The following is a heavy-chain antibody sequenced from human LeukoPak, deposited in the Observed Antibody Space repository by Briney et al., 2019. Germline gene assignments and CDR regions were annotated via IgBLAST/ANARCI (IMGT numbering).Heavy chain of an antibody. V-gene: IGHV1-69*01. CDR1: GGTFSSYA. D-gene: IGHD2-2*01. CDR3: ARVVVPAATFQGFDP. CDR2: IIPIFGTA. Sequence: PVKVSCKASGGTFSSYAISWVRQAPGQGLEWMGGIIPIFGTANYAQKFQGRVTITADESTSTAYMELSSLRSEDTAVYYCARVVVPAATFQGFDPWGQGTLVTVSS. J-gene: IGHJ5*02.